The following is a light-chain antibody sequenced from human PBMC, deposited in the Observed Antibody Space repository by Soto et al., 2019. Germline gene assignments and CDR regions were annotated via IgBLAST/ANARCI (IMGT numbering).Light chain of an antibody. J-gene: IGKJ5*01. CDR3: QQYSNWHT. CDR1: QSVSSN. CDR2: GAS. Sequence: EIVMTRSPATLSVSPGERATLSCRASQSVSSNLAWYQQKPGQAPRLLIYGASTRATGIPARFSGSGSGTEFTLTISSLQSEDFAVYYCQQYSNWHTFGQGTRLEIK. V-gene: IGKV3D-15*01.